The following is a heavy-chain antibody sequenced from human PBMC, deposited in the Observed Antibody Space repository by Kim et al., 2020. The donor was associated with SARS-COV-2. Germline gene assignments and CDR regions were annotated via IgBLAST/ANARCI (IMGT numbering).Heavy chain of an antibody. Sequence: GGSLRLSCAASGFTFSSYAMHWVRQAPGKGLEWVAVISYDGSNKYYADSVKGRFTISRDNSKNTLYLQMNSLRAEDTAVYYCARPYCGGDCGISNWFDPWGQGTLVTVSS. CDR2: ISYDGSNK. V-gene: IGHV3-30-3*01. J-gene: IGHJ5*02. CDR3: ARPYCGGDCGISNWFDP. CDR1: GFTFSSYA. D-gene: IGHD2-21*02.